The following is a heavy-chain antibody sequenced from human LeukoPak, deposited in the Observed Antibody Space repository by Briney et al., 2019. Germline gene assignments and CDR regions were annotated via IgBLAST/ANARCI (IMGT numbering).Heavy chain of an antibody. V-gene: IGHV1-18*01. CDR2: ISAYNGNT. CDR1: GYTFTSYG. D-gene: IGHD4-17*01. CDR3: ARWPTVPAYPNLDY. J-gene: IGHJ4*02. Sequence: ASVKVSCKASGYTFTSYGISWVRQAPGQGLEWMGWISAYNGNTNYAQKLQGRVTMTTDTSTSTAYMELRSLRSNDTAVYYCARWPTVPAYPNLDYWGQGTLVTVSS.